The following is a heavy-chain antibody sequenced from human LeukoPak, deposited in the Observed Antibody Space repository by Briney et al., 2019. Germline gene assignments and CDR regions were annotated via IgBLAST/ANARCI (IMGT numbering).Heavy chain of an antibody. CDR2: TYYRSKWYT. CDR1: GDSVSSNSAA. CDR3: ARDLISSWYFYGEGYYYYYGMDV. D-gene: IGHD6-13*01. J-gene: IGHJ6*02. Sequence: SQTLSLTCAISGDSVSSNSAAWNWIRQSPWRGLEWLGRTYYRSKWYTDYADSVKSRITINADATKNQVSLQMNSVTPEDTAVYYCARDLISSWYFYGEGYYYYYGMDVWGQGTTVTVSS. V-gene: IGHV6-1*01.